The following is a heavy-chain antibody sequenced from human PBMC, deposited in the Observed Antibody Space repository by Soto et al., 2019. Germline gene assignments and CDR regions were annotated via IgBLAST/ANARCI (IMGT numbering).Heavy chain of an antibody. CDR3: AREIERLLGY. J-gene: IGHJ4*02. CDR2: ISYDGRNK. CDR1: GFTFSSYA. D-gene: IGHD3-3*01. V-gene: IGHV3-30*04. Sequence: GGSLRLSCAASGFTFSSYAMHWVRQAPGKGLEWVAVISYDGRNKYYADSVKGRFTISRDNSKNTLYLQMNSLRADDTAVYYCAREIERLLGYWGQGTLVTVS.